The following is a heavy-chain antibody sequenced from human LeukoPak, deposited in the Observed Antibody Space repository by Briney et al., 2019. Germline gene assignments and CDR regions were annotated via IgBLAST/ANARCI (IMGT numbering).Heavy chain of an antibody. J-gene: IGHJ6*03. V-gene: IGHV3-30*02. Sequence: GGSLRLSCAASGFAFSTYGIHWVRQAPGKGLEWVAFIGHDGSHKFYTASVKGRFTISRDNSKNTLLLQMISLRVEDTALYYCAKDLGATAPYYMDVWGRGTTVTV. CDR1: GFAFSTYG. D-gene: IGHD1-26*01. CDR3: AKDLGATAPYYMDV. CDR2: IGHDGSHK.